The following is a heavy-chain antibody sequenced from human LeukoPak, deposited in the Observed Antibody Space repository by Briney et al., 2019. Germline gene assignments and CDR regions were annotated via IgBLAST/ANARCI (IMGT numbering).Heavy chain of an antibody. CDR3: VKGEAAAGTSSWFDP. V-gene: IGHV3-23*01. CDR1: GLTFSSYA. D-gene: IGHD6-13*01. CDR2: ISSSGGST. Sequence: GGSLRLSCAASGLTFSSYALSWVRQAPGQGLEWVSVISSSGGSTYYADSVKDRFTISRDNSKNTLYLQMNSLPAEDTAGYYCVKGEAAAGTSSWFDPWGQGTLVSVSS. J-gene: IGHJ5*02.